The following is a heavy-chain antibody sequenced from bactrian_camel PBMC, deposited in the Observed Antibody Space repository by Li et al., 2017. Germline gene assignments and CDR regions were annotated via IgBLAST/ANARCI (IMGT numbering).Heavy chain of an antibody. V-gene: IGHV3-2*01. CDR2: IYSDGSNT. CDR1: GFTFSTTY. D-gene: IGHD4*01. Sequence: VQLVESGGGLVQPGGSLRLSCAASGFTFSTTYMTWVRQAPGKGLEWVSSIYSDGSNTYYADSVKGRFTISRDNAKNTMYLQMNSLRSEDTALYYCAANPEWSDWAIDEFKYWGQGTQVTVS. J-gene: IGHJ4*01. CDR3: AANPEWSDWAIDEFKY.